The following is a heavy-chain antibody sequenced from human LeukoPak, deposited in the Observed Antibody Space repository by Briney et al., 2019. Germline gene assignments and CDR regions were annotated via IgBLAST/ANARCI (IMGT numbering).Heavy chain of an antibody. J-gene: IGHJ4*02. CDR1: GGSISSGGYY. Sequence: PSQTLSHTCTVSGGSISSGGYYWSWIRQHPGKGLEWIGYIYYSGSTYYNPSLKSRATISVDTSKNQFSLKLSSVTAADTAVYYCARACSSTSCYATLDYWGQGTLVTVSS. D-gene: IGHD2-2*01. V-gene: IGHV4-31*03. CDR2: IYYSGST. CDR3: ARACSSTSCYATLDY.